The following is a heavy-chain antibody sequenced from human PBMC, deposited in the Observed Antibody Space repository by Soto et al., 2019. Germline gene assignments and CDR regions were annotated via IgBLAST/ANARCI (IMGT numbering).Heavy chain of an antibody. CDR1: GFTFSNAW. CDR3: TTDSPSLVGASNYYYYGMDV. D-gene: IGHD1-26*01. V-gene: IGHV3-15*07. CDR2: IKSKTDGGTT. Sequence: AGGSQILSCAASGFTFSNAWMNWVRQAPGKGLEWVGRIKSKTDGGTTDYAAPVKGRFTISRDDSKNTLYLQMSSLKTEDTAVYYCTTDSPSLVGASNYYYYGMDVWGQGTTVTVSS. J-gene: IGHJ6*02.